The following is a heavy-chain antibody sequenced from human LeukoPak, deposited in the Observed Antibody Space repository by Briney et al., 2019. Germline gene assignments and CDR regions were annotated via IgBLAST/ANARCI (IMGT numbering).Heavy chain of an antibody. V-gene: IGHV3-21*01. Sequence: GGSLRLSCAASGFTFRSYSMNWVRQAPGEGLEWVASISYTGDVIYYGESVKGRFTISRDNVKDSLNLQMNTLRAEDTAMYYCARGWGITVTASFDSWGQGTMVIVSS. D-gene: IGHD2-21*02. J-gene: IGHJ4*02. CDR2: ISYTGDVI. CDR1: GFTFRSYS. CDR3: ARGWGITVTASFDS.